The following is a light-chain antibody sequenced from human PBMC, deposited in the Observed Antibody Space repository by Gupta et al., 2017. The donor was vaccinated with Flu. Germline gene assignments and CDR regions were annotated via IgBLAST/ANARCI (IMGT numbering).Light chain of an antibody. CDR1: TGAVTSGHY. Sequence: QTVVTQARSLIVSPRGTVTLTCASRTGAVTSGHYPYWLQQKPGQAPRTLIYDTDKKWSWTPARFSGYLRGDKAVMTLSGAQPEDEADYYCFLSYSGTWVFGGGTRLTVL. CDR2: DTD. V-gene: IGLV7-46*01. J-gene: IGLJ3*02. CDR3: FLSYSGTWV.